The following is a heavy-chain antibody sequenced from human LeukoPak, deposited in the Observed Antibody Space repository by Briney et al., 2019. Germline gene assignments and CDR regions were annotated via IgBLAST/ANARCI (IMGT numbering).Heavy chain of an antibody. D-gene: IGHD1-26*01. J-gene: IGHJ4*02. CDR3: ARDRGGGSRASDY. Sequence: ASVKVSCKASGYTFTSYGITWVRQAPGQGLEWMGWISPYNGDTNYAQKLRGRVTMTTDTSTSTAYMELGSLRSDDTAVYYCARDRGGGSRASDYWGQGTLVTVSS. V-gene: IGHV1-18*01. CDR1: GYTFTSYG. CDR2: ISPYNGDT.